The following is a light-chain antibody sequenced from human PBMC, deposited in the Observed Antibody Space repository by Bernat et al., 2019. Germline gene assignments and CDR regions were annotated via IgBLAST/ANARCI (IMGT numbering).Light chain of an antibody. Sequence: QSALTQPPSASGSPGQSVTISCTGTSIDVGASAHVSWYQQHPGKAPKLIIYEVSERPSGVPDRFSGSKSGSTASLTVSGLQAEDEAGYYCSSFAGIITWVFGGGTKLTVL. V-gene: IGLV2-8*01. CDR1: SIDVGASAH. CDR3: SSFAGIITWV. CDR2: EVS. J-gene: IGLJ3*02.